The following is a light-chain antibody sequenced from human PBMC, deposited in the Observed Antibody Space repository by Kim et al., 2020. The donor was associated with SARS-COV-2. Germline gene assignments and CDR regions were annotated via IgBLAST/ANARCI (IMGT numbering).Light chain of an antibody. V-gene: IGLV1-40*01. CDR3: QSYDSGLSDSLV. CDR2: CNT. Sequence: VTISCTGSSSKIGAGFGVHWYQPLPGTAPKLLIYCNTNRPSGIPDRFSGSTSGTSASLAITGLQAEDEADYYCQSYDSGLSDSLVFGGGTQLTVL. J-gene: IGLJ2*01. CDR1: SSKIGAGFG.